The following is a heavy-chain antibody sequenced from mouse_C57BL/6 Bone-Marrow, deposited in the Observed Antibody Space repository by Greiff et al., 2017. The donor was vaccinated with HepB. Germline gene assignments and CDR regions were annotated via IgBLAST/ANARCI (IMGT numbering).Heavy chain of an antibody. D-gene: IGHD4-1*01. CDR2: IRSKSNNYAT. V-gene: IGHV10-1*01. CDR1: GFSFNTYA. CDR3: VSESLANWDPIEYYFDY. Sequence: EVKLMESGGGLVQPKGSLKLSCAASGFSFNTYAMNWVRQAPGKGLEWVARIRSKSNNYATYYADSVKDRFTISSDDSESMLYLQMNNLKTEDTAMYYCVSESLANWDPIEYYFDYWGQGTTLTVSS. J-gene: IGHJ2*01.